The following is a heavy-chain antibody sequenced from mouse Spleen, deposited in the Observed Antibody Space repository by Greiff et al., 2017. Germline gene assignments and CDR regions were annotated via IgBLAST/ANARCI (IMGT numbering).Heavy chain of an antibody. V-gene: IGHV1-80*01. D-gene: IGHD2-3*01. Sequence: QVQLQQPGAELVRPGSSVKISCKASGYAFSSYWMNWVKQRPGQGLEWIGQIYPGDGDTNYNGKFKGKATLTADKSSSTAYMQLSSLTSEDSAVYFCARGGCYDSYAMDYWGQGTSVTVSS. CDR3: ARGGCYDSYAMDY. CDR2: IYPGDGDT. J-gene: IGHJ4*01. CDR1: GYAFSSYW.